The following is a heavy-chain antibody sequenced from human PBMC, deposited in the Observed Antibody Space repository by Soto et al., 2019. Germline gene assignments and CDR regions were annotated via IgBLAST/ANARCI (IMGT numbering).Heavy chain of an antibody. CDR2: ISYDGSNK. CDR3: ARDHPDSYGYSGGVDY. D-gene: IGHD5-18*01. V-gene: IGHV3-30-3*01. CDR1: GFTFSSYA. J-gene: IGHJ4*02. Sequence: QVQLVESGGGVVQPGRSLRLSCAASGFTFSSYAMHWVRQAPGKGLEWVAVISYDGSNKYYADSVKGRFTISRDNSKNTLYLQMNSLRAEDTAVYYCARDHPDSYGYSGGVDYWGQGTLVTVSS.